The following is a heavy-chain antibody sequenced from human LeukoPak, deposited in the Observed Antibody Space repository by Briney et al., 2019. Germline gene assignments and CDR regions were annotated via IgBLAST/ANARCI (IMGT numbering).Heavy chain of an antibody. Sequence: GGSLRLSCAASGFTFSSYAMSWVRQAPGKGLEWVSAISGSGGSTYYADSVKGRFTISRDNSKNTLYLQMNSLRAEDTAVYYCEKSPYDFWSGQKYNWFDPWGQGTLVTVSS. CDR3: EKSPYDFWSGQKYNWFDP. V-gene: IGHV3-23*01. CDR2: ISGSGGST. D-gene: IGHD3-3*01. J-gene: IGHJ5*02. CDR1: GFTFSSYA.